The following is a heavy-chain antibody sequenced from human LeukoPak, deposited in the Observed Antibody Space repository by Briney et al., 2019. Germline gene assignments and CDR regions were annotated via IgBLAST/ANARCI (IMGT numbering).Heavy chain of an antibody. J-gene: IGHJ6*03. CDR2: IRYDGNNK. D-gene: IGHD3-10*01. V-gene: IGHV3-30*02. Sequence: PGGSLRLSCAASEFTFSSYGMHWVRQAPGKGLEWVAFIRYDGNNKYYADSVKGRFTISRDNSKNTLYLEMDSLRTEDTAVYYCAKDQRIYGILYYIYMDVWGKGTTVTISS. CDR3: AKDQRIYGILYYIYMDV. CDR1: EFTFSSYG.